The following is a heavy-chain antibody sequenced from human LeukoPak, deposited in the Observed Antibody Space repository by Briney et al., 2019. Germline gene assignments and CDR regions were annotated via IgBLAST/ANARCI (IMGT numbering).Heavy chain of an antibody. CDR2: ISSSSSTI. Sequence: GGSLRLSCAASGFTFSSYPLNWVRQAPGKGLEWVSYISSSSSTIYYTDSVNGRFTISRDNARNSLYLQMNNVRDEDTAVYYCARDLASYYYYSMDVWGQGTTVTVSS. V-gene: IGHV3-48*02. J-gene: IGHJ6*02. CDR1: GFTFSSYP. CDR3: ARDLASYYYYSMDV.